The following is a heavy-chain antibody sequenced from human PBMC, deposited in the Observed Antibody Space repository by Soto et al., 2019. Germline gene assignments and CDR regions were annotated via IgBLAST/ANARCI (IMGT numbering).Heavy chain of an antibody. Sequence: VQLLESGGGLVQPGGSLRLSCAASGFIFNKYAMTWVRQAPGKGLEWVSTISGSSDTTNYADSVKGRFTISRDNSKNTLYLQMNSLNAEDTAVYYCANVPMAAAVADYFDYWGQGILVTVSS. CDR1: GFIFNKYA. J-gene: IGHJ4*02. CDR2: ISGSSDTT. D-gene: IGHD6-13*01. V-gene: IGHV3-23*01. CDR3: ANVPMAAAVADYFDY.